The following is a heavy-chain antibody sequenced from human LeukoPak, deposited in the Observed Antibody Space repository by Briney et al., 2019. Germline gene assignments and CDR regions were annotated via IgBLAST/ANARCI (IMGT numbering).Heavy chain of an antibody. CDR2: INPNSGGT. CDR1: GYTFTGYY. J-gene: IGHJ4*02. D-gene: IGHD1-26*01. V-gene: IGHV1-2*02. Sequence: ASVTVSCKASGYTFTGYYMHWVRQAPGQGLEWMGWINPNSGGTNYAQKFQGRVTMTRDTSISTAYMELSRLRSDDTAVYYCARASRELFTGFDYWGQGTLVTVSS. CDR3: ARASRELFTGFDY.